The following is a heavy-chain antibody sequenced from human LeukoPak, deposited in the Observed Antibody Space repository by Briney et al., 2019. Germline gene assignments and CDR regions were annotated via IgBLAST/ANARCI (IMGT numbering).Heavy chain of an antibody. CDR2: ISAYNGNT. D-gene: IGHD3-10*02. Sequence: ASVKVSCKASGYILINYGITWVRQAPGQGLEWMGWISAYNGNTNYAQKLQGRVTMTTDTSTSTAYMELRSLRSDDTAVYYCARCVRCSGPLNWFDPWGQGTLVTVSS. CDR3: ARCVRCSGPLNWFDP. J-gene: IGHJ5*02. V-gene: IGHV1-18*01. CDR1: GYILINYG.